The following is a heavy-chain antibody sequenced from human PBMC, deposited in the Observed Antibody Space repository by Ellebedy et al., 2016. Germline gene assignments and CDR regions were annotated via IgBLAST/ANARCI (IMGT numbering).Heavy chain of an antibody. Sequence: SETLSLTCTVSGGSISSSSSYWGWIRQPPGKGLEWIGSIYYSGSTYYNPSLKSRVTISVDTSKNQFSLKLSSVTAADTAVYYCAREMTTVSKGDDAFDIWGQGTMVTVSS. V-gene: IGHV4-39*02. J-gene: IGHJ3*02. CDR2: IYYSGST. CDR1: GGSISSSSSY. D-gene: IGHD4-17*01. CDR3: AREMTTVSKGDDAFDI.